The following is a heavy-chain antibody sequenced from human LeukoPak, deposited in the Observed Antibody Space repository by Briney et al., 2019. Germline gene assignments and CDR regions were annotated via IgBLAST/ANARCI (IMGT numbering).Heavy chain of an antibody. CDR3: ATDSPETAAFDY. D-gene: IGHD1-1*01. CDR2: VFGSGGSA. J-gene: IGHJ4*02. CDR1: GFTFNTYA. V-gene: IGHV3-23*01. Sequence: GGSLRLSCVASGFTFNTYAMYWVRQAPGKGLEWVSGVFGSGGSAHYADSVKGRFTISRDNSKNTVYLEMNSLRAEDTAVYYCATDSPETAAFDYWGQGTLVTVSS.